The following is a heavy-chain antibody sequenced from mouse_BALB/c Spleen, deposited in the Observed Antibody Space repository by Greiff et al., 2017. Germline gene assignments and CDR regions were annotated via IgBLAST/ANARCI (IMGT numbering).Heavy chain of an antibody. CDR1: GFTFSDYY. CDR3: ARQLGLFYAMYY. CDR2: ISDGGSYT. D-gene: IGHD3-1*01. V-gene: IGHV5-4*02. J-gene: IGHJ4*01. Sequence: EVKLMESGGGLVKPGGSLKLSCAASGFTFSDYYMYWVRQTPEKRLEWVATISDGGSYTYYPDSVKGRFTISRDNAENNLYLQMSSLKSEDTAVYYCARQLGLFYAMYYWGQGTAVTVSS.